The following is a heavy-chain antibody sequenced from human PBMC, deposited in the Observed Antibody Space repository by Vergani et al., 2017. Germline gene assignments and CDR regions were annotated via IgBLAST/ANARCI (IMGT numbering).Heavy chain of an antibody. CDR2: IDPSDSYT. CDR1: GYSFTSYW. CDR3: ARVGWSYYDSSGYYYAPGGWFDP. V-gene: IGHV5-10-1*03. D-gene: IGHD3-22*01. J-gene: IGHJ5*02. Sequence: EVQLVQSGAEVKKPGESLRISCKGSGYSFTSYWICWVRQMPGKGLEWMGRIDPSDSYTNYSPSFQGHVTISADKSISTAYLQWSSLKASDTAMYYCARVGWSYYDSSGYYYAPGGWFDPWGQGTLVTVSS.